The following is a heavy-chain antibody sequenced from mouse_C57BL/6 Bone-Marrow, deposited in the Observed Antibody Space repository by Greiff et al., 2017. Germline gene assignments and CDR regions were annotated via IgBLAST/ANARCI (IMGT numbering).Heavy chain of an antibody. D-gene: IGHD2-2*01. CDR2: IDPSDSYT. Sequence: QVQLQQPGAELVMPGASVKLSCKASGYTFTSYWMHWVKQRPGQGLEWIGEIDPSDSYTNYNQKFKGKSTLTVDKSSSTAYMQLSSLTSEDSAVYYGARKGGYGYDGPPWFAYWGQGTLVTVSA. CDR1: GYTFTSYW. V-gene: IGHV1-69*01. J-gene: IGHJ3*01. CDR3: ARKGGYGYDGPPWFAY.